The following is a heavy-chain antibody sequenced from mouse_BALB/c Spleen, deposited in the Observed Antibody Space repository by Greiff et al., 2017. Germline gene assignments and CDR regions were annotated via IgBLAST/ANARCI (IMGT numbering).Heavy chain of an antibody. CDR3: DRHPHWNGNYLYYAMDY. CDR1: GFTFSSYT. V-gene: IGHV5-12-2*01. D-gene: IGHD2-1*01. J-gene: IGHJ4*01. CDR2: ISNGGGST. Sequence: EVNVVESGGGLVKPGGSLKLSCAASGFTFSSYTMSWVRQTPEKRLEWVAYISNGGGSTYYPDTVKGRFTISRDNAKNTLYLQMSSLKSEDTAMYYCDRHPHWNGNYLYYAMDYWGQGTSVTVSS.